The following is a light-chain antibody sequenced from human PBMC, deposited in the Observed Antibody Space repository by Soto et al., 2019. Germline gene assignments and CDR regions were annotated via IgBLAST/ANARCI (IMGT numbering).Light chain of an antibody. J-gene: IGKJ1*01. Sequence: EIVLTQSPGTLSLSPGERATLSSRASESVSSSYLAWYQQKPGQAPRLLIFGASSRATGTPDRFSGSGSGTDFTLTIRRLEPEDFAVYYCQQYGSSPPWTFGQGTEVEIK. CDR2: GAS. CDR3: QQYGSSPPWT. CDR1: ESVSSSY. V-gene: IGKV3-20*01.